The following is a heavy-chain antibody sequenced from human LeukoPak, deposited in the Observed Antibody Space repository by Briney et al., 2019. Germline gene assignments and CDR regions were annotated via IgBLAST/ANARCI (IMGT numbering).Heavy chain of an antibody. CDR1: GFTFNSYN. V-gene: IGHV3-48*01. CDR2: ISSSSSII. Sequence: GGSLRLSCGASGFTFNSYNMQWVRQAPGKGLEWVSYISSSSSIIYYTDSVKGRFTISRDNAKNSLYLQMNSLRAEDTAMYFCAGDDSSGYFFDFWGQGTLVTVSS. J-gene: IGHJ4*02. CDR3: AGDDSSGYFFDF. D-gene: IGHD3-22*01.